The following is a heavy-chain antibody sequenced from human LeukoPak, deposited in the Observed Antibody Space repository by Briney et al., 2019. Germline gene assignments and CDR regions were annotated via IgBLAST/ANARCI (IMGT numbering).Heavy chain of an antibody. J-gene: IGHJ4*02. V-gene: IGHV3-23*01. CDR1: GFTFSSYA. CDR2: ISGSGGST. Sequence: GGSLRLSCAASGFTFSSYAMSWVRQAPGKGLEWVSGISGSGGSTYYADSVKGRFTISRDNSKNTLYLQMNSLRAEDTAVYYCAKVSSSWYLRQYYFDYWGQGTLVTVSS. D-gene: IGHD6-13*01. CDR3: AKVSSSWYLRQYYFDY.